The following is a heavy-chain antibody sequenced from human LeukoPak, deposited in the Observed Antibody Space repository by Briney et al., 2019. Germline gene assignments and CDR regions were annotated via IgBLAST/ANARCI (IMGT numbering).Heavy chain of an antibody. CDR2: IVVGSGNT. V-gene: IGHV1-58*02. Sequence: GASVKVSCKASGFTFTSSAMQWVRQARGQRLEWIGWIVVGSGNTNYAQKFQERVTITRDMSTSTAYMELSSPRSEDTAVYYCAAEEVRGPGYSYGYGYWGQGTLVTVSS. J-gene: IGHJ4*02. CDR3: AAEEVRGPGYSYGYGY. D-gene: IGHD5-18*01. CDR1: GFTFTSSA.